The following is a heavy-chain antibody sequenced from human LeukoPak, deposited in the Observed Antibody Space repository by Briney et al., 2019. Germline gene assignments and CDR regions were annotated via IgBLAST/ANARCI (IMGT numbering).Heavy chain of an antibody. V-gene: IGHV4-61*02. CDR2: IYTSGST. J-gene: IGHJ6*03. D-gene: IGHD1-26*01. Sequence: SETLSLTCTVSGGSISSGSYYWSWIRQPAGKGLEWIGRIYTSGSTNYNPSLKSRVTISVDTSKNQFSLKLSSVTAADTAVYYCAREVVYGGATTYHYYYYMDVWGKGTTVTISS. CDR3: AREVVYGGATTYHYYYYMDV. CDR1: GGSISSGSYY.